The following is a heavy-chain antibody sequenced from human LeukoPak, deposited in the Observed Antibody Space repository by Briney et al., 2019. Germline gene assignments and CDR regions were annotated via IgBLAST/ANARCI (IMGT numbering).Heavy chain of an antibody. CDR1: GFTFSSYA. Sequence: GGSLRLSCAASGFTFSSYAVSWVRQAPGKGLEWVSAISGSGGSTYYADSVKGRFTISRDNSKNTLYLQMNSLRAEDTAVYYCAKGDDYGGNSGFGYWGQGTLVTASS. J-gene: IGHJ4*02. CDR3: AKGDDYGGNSGFGY. CDR2: ISGSGGST. D-gene: IGHD4-23*01. V-gene: IGHV3-23*01.